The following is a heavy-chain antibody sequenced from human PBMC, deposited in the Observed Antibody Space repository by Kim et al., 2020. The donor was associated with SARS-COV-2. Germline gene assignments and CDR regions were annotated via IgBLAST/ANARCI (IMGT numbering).Heavy chain of an antibody. D-gene: IGHD3-16*02. Sequence: GESLKISCKGSGYKFTTYWIGWVRQKPGKGLEWMGSIDPGDSDTRYSPSFQGQVTISADKSINTAYLQWSSLKASDTAIYYCARPWGGGTYHFYDYWGQGTLVTVSS. V-gene: IGHV5-51*01. CDR3: ARPWGGGTYHFYDY. J-gene: IGHJ4*02. CDR2: IDPGDSDT. CDR1: GYKFTTYW.